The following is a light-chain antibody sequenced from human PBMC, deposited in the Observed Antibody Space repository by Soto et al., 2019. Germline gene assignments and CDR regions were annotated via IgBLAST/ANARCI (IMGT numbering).Light chain of an antibody. CDR3: QQYNNWPFT. J-gene: IGKJ3*01. CDR1: QNVSSN. V-gene: IGKV3-15*01. Sequence: IVMTQSPATLSVSPGERATLSCRASQNVSSNLAWYQQKPGQAPRLLIYGASTGATGLPARFSGSGSGTEFTLTISSLQSEDFAVYYCQQYNNWPFTFGPGTKVDIK. CDR2: GAS.